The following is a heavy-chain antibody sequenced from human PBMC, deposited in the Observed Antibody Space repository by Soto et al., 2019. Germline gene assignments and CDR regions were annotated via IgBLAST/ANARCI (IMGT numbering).Heavy chain of an antibody. V-gene: IGHV4-59*08. CDR2: IYYSGST. Sequence: SETLSLTCTVSGGSISSYYWSWIRQPPGKGLEWIGYIYYSGSTNYNPSLKSRVTISVDASKNQFSLKLSSVTAADTAVYYCARYYYDFWSGHQAEYYFDYWGQGTLVTVSS. CDR1: GGSISSYY. J-gene: IGHJ4*02. D-gene: IGHD3-3*01. CDR3: ARYYYDFWSGHQAEYYFDY.